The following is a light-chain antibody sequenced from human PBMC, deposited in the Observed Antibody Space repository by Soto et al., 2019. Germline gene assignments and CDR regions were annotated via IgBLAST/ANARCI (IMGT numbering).Light chain of an antibody. CDR3: KQRSHWPRT. Sequence: IVLTQSPATLSLSPGERATLSCRASQSVDKYLAWYQQKPGQAPRLLIYDVSNRATGIQARFSGSGSGTDFSLTIRSLEPEDFAVYYCKQRSHWPRTFGQGTKVDIK. CDR1: QSVDKY. J-gene: IGKJ1*01. CDR2: DVS. V-gene: IGKV3-11*01.